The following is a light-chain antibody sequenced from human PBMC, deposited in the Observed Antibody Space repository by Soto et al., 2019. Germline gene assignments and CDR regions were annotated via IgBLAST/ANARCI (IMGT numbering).Light chain of an antibody. CDR2: DAS. CDR3: QQYNSFPWT. CDR1: QSISSW. J-gene: IGKJ1*01. Sequence: DIQMTQSPSTLSASVGDRVPITCRASQSISSWLAWYQQKPGKAPKLLIYDASSLESGVPSRFSGSGSGTEFTLTISRLQPDDFATYYCQQYNSFPWTFGQGTKVDIK. V-gene: IGKV1-5*01.